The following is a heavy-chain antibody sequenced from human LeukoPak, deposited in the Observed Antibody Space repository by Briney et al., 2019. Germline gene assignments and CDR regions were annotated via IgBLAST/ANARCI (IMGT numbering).Heavy chain of an antibody. V-gene: IGHV3-7*04. CDR1: GFTFSNAW. CDR2: IKHDGSEA. J-gene: IGHJ4*02. CDR3: TRDALFGSGRTHLDF. D-gene: IGHD3-10*01. Sequence: GGSLRLSCAASGFTFSNAWMSWVRQAPGKGLEWVANIKHDGSEAHYVDSVKGRFTISRDNAKNSLSLQMNSLNVDDTGVYFCTRDALFGSGRTHLDFWSQGTLVSVSS.